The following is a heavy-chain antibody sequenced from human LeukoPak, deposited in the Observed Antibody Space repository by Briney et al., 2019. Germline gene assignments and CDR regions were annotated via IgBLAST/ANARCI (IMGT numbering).Heavy chain of an antibody. Sequence: GGSLRLSCAASGFTFSSYAMSWVRQAPGKGLEWVSAISGSGGSTYYVDSVKGRFTISRDDAKNSLYLQMNSLRPEDTALYYCARDWSGDDYWGQGTLVTVSS. CDR1: GFTFSSYA. CDR2: ISGSGGST. V-gene: IGHV3-23*01. CDR3: ARDWSGDDY. D-gene: IGHD3-3*01. J-gene: IGHJ4*02.